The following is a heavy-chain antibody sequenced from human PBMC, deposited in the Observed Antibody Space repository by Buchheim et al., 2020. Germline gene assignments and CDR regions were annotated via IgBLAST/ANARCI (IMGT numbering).Heavy chain of an antibody. CDR1: GFTFSSYW. CDR3: ASTVFWGSYRLPEEGDWFDP. V-gene: IGHV3-74*01. Sequence: EVQLVESGGGLVQPGGSLRLSCAASGFTFSSYWMHWVRQAPGKGLVWVSRINSDGSSTSYADSVKGRFTISRDNAKNTLYLQMNSLRAEDTAVYYCASTVFWGSYRLPEEGDWFDPWGQGTL. J-gene: IGHJ5*02. CDR2: INSDGSST. D-gene: IGHD3-16*02.